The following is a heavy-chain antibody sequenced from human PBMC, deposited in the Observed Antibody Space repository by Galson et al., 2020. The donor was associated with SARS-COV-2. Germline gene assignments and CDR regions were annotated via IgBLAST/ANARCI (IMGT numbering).Heavy chain of an antibody. CDR2: IYYSGST. Sequence: SETLSLTCTVSGGPISSSSYYWGWIRQPPGKGLAWIGSIYYSGSTYYNPSLKSRVTISVDTSKNQFSLKLSSVTAADTAVYYCARDTIMDADCSGGSCSTGSYGMDVWGQGTTSPSP. D-gene: IGHD2-15*01. V-gene: IGHV4-39*07. CDR1: GGPISSSSYY. CDR3: ARDTIMDADCSGGSCSTGSYGMDV. J-gene: IGHJ6*02.